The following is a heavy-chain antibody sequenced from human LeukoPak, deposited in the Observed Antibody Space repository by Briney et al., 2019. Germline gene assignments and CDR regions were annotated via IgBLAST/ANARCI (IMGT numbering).Heavy chain of an antibody. CDR1: GGSISSYY. CDR2: IYKSGST. V-gene: IGHV4-59*01. CDR3: ARGGSYYYFDH. Sequence: SETLSLTCSVSGGSISSYYWSWIRQPPGKGVEWIGYIYKSGSTNYNPSLKSRVTISVDTSKNQFSLKLSSVTAADTAVYYCARGGSYYYFDHWGQGTQVTVSS. J-gene: IGHJ4*02. D-gene: IGHD1-26*01.